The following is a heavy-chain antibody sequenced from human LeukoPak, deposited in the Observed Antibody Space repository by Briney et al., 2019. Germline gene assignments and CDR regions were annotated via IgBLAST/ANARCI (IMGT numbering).Heavy chain of an antibody. D-gene: IGHD3-3*01. J-gene: IGHJ6*03. CDR2: INPNSGGT. CDR1: GYTFSGHY. Sequence: ASVKVSCKASGYTFSGHYMHWVRQAPGQGLEWMGWINPNSGGTNYAQKFQGRVTMTRDTSISTAYTELSRLRSDDTAVYYCARDERYYDFWGGYSANSYYFYYMDVWGKGTTVTVSS. CDR3: ARDERYYDFWGGYSANSYYFYYMDV. V-gene: IGHV1-2*02.